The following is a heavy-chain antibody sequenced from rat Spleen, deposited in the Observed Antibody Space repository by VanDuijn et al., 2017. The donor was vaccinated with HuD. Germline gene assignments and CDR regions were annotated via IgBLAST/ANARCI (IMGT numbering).Heavy chain of an antibody. CDR3: TRENWVFDY. CDR1: GFTFSNYG. J-gene: IGHJ2*01. V-gene: IGHV5-19*01. D-gene: IGHD5-1*01. CDR2: INIDGGST. Sequence: EVQLVESGGGLVQPGRSLKLSCAASGFTFSNYGMHWIRQSPGKGLEWVSSINIDGGSTFYADSVKGRLTTSRDNAKSTLYLQMNSLRSEDTATYYCTRENWVFDYWGQGVMVTVSS.